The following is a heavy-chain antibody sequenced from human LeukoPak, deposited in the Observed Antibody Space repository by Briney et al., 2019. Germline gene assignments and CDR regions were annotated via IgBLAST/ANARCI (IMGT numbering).Heavy chain of an antibody. CDR2: ISGSGGST. J-gene: IGHJ6*02. D-gene: IGHD1-26*01. V-gene: IGHV3-23*01. CDR3: AKSSGAYGMDV. Sequence: EPRGSLRLSCAASGFTFSSYSINWVRQAPGKWPEWVSAISGSGGSTYYADSVKGRFTISRDNSKNTLYLQMNSLRAEDTAVYYCAKSSGAYGMDVWGQGTSVTVSS. CDR1: GFTFSSYS.